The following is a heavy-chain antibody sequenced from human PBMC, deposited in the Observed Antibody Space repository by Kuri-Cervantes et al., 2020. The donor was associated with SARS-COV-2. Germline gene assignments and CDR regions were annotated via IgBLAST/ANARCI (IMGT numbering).Heavy chain of an antibody. D-gene: IGHD3-22*01. CDR3: ALGYWGSGYPRYYYYMDV. J-gene: IGHJ6*03. Sequence: GESLKISCAVSGFTFSNYAMTWVRQAPGKGLEWVAFIRYDGSNKYYADSVKGRFTISRDNSKNTLYLQMNSLRSEDTAVYYCALGYWGSGYPRYYYYMDVWGKGTTVTVSS. CDR2: IRYDGSNK. CDR1: GFTFSNYA. V-gene: IGHV3-30*02.